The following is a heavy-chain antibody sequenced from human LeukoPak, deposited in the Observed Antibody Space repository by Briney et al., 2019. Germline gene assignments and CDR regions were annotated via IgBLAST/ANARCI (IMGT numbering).Heavy chain of an antibody. Sequence: GGSLRLSCAASGFTLSSYWMSWVRQAPGKGLEWVVNIKQDGSEKYYVDSVKGRFTISRDNAKNSLYLQMNRLRVEDTAVYYCARIRFGESYAPKSYYYYYMDVWGIGTTVTISS. D-gene: IGHD3-10*01. J-gene: IGHJ6*03. V-gene: IGHV3-7*01. CDR2: IKQDGSEK. CDR1: GFTLSSYW. CDR3: ARIRFGESYAPKSYYYYYMDV.